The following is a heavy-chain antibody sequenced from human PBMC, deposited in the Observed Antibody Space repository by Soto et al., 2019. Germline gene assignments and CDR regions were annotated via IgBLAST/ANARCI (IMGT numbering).Heavy chain of an antibody. CDR3: ARESPPYCGGDCYPSEMLGDI. V-gene: IGHV3-48*02. Sequence: GGSLRLSCAASGFTFSSYSMNWVRQAPGKGLEWVSYISSSSSTIYYADSVKGRFTISRDNAKNSLYLQMNSLRDEDTAVYYCARESPPYCGGDCYPSEMLGDIWGQGTMVTVSS. J-gene: IGHJ3*02. D-gene: IGHD2-21*02. CDR2: ISSSSSTI. CDR1: GFTFSSYS.